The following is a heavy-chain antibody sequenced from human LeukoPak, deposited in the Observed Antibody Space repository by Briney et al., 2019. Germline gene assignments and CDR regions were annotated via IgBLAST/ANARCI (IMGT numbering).Heavy chain of an antibody. CDR2: ISAYNGNT. Sequence: ASVKVSCKASGYTFTSYGISWVRRAPGQGLEWMGWISAYNGNTNYAQKLQGRVTMTRDMSTSTVYMELSSLRSEDTAVYYCARVTGRFGVVRDVDYWGQGTLVTVSS. J-gene: IGHJ4*02. V-gene: IGHV1-18*01. CDR1: GYTFTSYG. CDR3: ARVTGRFGVVRDVDY. D-gene: IGHD3-3*01.